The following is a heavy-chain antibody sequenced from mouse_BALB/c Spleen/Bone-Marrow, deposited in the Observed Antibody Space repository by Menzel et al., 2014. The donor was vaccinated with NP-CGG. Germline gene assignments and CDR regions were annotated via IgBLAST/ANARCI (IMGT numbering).Heavy chain of an antibody. V-gene: IGHV1-67*01. CDR1: GYTFTDYG. Sequence: QVQLQQSGPELVRPGVSVKISCKGSGYTFTDYGMHWVKQSHAKSLEWIGLISLYSGNTNYNQKFKDKATMTVDKSSSTAYMELARLTSEDSAIYYCARGDYRYDETMDYWGQGTSATVSS. D-gene: IGHD2-14*01. CDR2: ISLYSGNT. J-gene: IGHJ4*01. CDR3: ARGDYRYDETMDY.